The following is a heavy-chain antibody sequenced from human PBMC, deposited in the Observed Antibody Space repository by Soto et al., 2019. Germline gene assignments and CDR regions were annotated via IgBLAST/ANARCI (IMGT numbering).Heavy chain of an antibody. D-gene: IGHD6-19*01. CDR1: GYTLTELS. CDR2: FDPEDGET. V-gene: IGHV1-24*01. Sequence: ASVKVSCKVSGYTLTELSMHWVRQAPGKGLEWMGGFDPEDGETIYAQKFQGRVTMTEDKSTDTAYMELSSLRSEDTAVYYWATAPHSSGWYGRSVWGQGTLGTCSS. CDR3: ATAPHSSGWYGRSV. J-gene: IGHJ4*02.